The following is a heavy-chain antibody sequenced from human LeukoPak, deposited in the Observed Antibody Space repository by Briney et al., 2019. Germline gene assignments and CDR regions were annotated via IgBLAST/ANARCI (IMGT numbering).Heavy chain of an antibody. J-gene: IGHJ3*02. V-gene: IGHV3-20*04. CDR1: GFTFDDYG. CDR2: VNWNGGST. Sequence: GGSLRLSCAASGFTFDDYGMSWVRQAPGKGLEWVSGVNWNGGSTGYADSVKGRFTISRDNAKNSLYLQMNSLRAEDTALYYCARRALLWFGELPRAFDIWGQGTMVTVSS. D-gene: IGHD3-10*01. CDR3: ARRALLWFGELPRAFDI.